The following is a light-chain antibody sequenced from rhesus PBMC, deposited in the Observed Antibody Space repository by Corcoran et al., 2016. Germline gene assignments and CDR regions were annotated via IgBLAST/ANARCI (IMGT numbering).Light chain of an antibody. J-gene: IGKJ4*01. V-gene: IGKV1-21*01. CDR3: QQYSSHPPT. Sequence: DIQMTQSPSSLSASVGDRVTITCRASQGISNWLAWYQQKPGKAPKLLIYKASTLKSGAPSRFSGSGTGTEFTLTISSLQPEDFARYHCQQYSSHPPTFGGGTKVEIK. CDR2: KAS. CDR1: QGISNW.